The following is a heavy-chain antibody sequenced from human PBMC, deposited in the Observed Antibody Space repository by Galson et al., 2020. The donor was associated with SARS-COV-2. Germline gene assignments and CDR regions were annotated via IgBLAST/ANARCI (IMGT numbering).Heavy chain of an antibody. Sequence: SVKVSCKASGGTFSSYTISWVRQAPGQGLEWMGRIIPILGIANYAQKFQGRVTITADKSTSTAYMELSSLRSEDTAVYYCARDGGIAALDYYYYGMDVWGQGTTVTVSS. CDR1: GGTFSSYT. CDR2: IIPILGIA. CDR3: ARDGGIAALDYYYYGMDV. J-gene: IGHJ6*02. D-gene: IGHD6-13*01. V-gene: IGHV1-69*04.